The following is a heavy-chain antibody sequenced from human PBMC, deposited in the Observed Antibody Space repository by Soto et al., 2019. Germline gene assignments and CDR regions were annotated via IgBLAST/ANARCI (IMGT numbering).Heavy chain of an antibody. D-gene: IGHD3-22*01. CDR1: GGSVSSGSYY. CDR3: ARDLAYYYDSSNYQAAFDL. CDR2: IYHSGST. Sequence: QVQLQESGPGLVKPSETLSLTCTVSGGSVSSGSYYWSWIRQPPGKGLEWIGNIYHSGSTSYNPSLKSRVTISVDTSKNPFSLKLNSVTAADTVVYYCARDLAYYYDSSNYQAAFDLWGQGTMVTVSS. V-gene: IGHV4-61*01. J-gene: IGHJ3*01.